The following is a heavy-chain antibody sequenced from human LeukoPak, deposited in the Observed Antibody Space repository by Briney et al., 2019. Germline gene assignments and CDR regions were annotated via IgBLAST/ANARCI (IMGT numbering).Heavy chain of an antibody. J-gene: IGHJ5*02. CDR1: GFTFSTFE. V-gene: IGHV3-48*03. CDR2: ISSSGSTI. D-gene: IGHD4-17*01. Sequence: AGGSLRLSCAASGFTFSTFEMNWVRQAPGKSLEWVSYISSSGSTIYYADSVKGRFTISRDNAKNSLYLQMNSLRAEDTAVYYCARDQEGTTVTTPAWGQGTLVTVSS. CDR3: ARDQEGTTVTTPA.